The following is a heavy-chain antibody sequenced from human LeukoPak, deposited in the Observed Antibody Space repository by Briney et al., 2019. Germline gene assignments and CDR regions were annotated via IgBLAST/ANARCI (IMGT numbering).Heavy chain of an antibody. CDR3: ARDGRNLLWFGEPRGYFDY. D-gene: IGHD3-10*01. CDR1: GFTFSSYS. Sequence: PGGSLRLSCAASGFTFSSYSMNWVRQVPGKGLEWVSSISSSSSYIYYADSVKGRFTISRDNAKNSLYLQMNSLRAEDTAVYYCARDGRNLLWFGEPRGYFDYWGQGTLVTVSS. V-gene: IGHV3-21*01. CDR2: ISSSSSYI. J-gene: IGHJ4*02.